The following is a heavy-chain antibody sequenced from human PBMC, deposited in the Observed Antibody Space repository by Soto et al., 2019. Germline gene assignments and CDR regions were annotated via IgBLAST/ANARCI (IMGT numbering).Heavy chain of an antibody. D-gene: IGHD5-12*01. Sequence: PGGSLRLSCGAFGFTFSSYSMNWVRQAPGKGLEWVSSISSSSSYIYYADSVKGRFTISRDNAKNSLYLQMNSLRAEDTAVYYCARDPSMATDAFHIWGQGTMVTVSS. V-gene: IGHV3-21*01. J-gene: IGHJ3*02. CDR2: ISSSSSYI. CDR3: ARDPSMATDAFHI. CDR1: GFTFSSYS.